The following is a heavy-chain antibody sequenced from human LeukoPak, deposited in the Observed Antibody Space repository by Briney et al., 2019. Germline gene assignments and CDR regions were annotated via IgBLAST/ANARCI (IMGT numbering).Heavy chain of an antibody. CDR3: AKDSSGSYEGWFDP. V-gene: IGHV3-30*18. Sequence: PGGSLRLSCAASGFTFSSYGIHWVRQAPGKGLEWGAVISYDGSNKYYADSVKGRFTISRDNSKNTLYLQMNSLRAEDTAVYYCAKDSSGSYEGWFDPWGQGTLVTVSS. CDR2: ISYDGSNK. J-gene: IGHJ5*02. CDR1: GFTFSSYG. D-gene: IGHD1-26*01.